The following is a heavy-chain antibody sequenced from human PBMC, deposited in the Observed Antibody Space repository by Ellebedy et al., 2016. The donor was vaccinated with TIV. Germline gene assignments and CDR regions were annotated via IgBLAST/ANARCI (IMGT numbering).Heavy chain of an antibody. V-gene: IGHV3-30*03. D-gene: IGHD3-10*01. CDR2: ISYDGSNK. CDR1: GFTFSSYG. J-gene: IGHJ1*01. CDR3: ARDYYGSGSYYKEYFQH. Sequence: GGSLRLSXAASGFTFSSYGMHWVRQAPGKGLEWVAVISYDGSNKYYADSVKGRFTISRDNSKNTLYLQMNSLRAEDTAVYYCARDYYGSGSYYKEYFQHWGQGTLVTVSS.